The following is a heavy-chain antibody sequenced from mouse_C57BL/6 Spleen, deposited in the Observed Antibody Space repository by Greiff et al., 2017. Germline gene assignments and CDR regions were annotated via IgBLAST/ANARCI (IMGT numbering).Heavy chain of an antibody. Sequence: QVQLQQSGAELVRPGTSVKVSCKASGYAFTNYLIEWVKQRPGQGLEWIGVINPGSGGTNYNEKFKGKATLTADKSSSTAYMQLSRLTSEDAAFYFCARGDAMDYWGQGTSVTVSS. CDR2: INPGSGGT. J-gene: IGHJ4*01. V-gene: IGHV1-54*01. CDR1: GYAFTNYL. CDR3: ARGDAMDY.